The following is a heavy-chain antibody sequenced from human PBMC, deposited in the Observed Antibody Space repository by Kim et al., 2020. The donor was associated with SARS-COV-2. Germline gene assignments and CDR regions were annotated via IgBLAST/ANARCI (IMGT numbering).Heavy chain of an antibody. J-gene: IGHJ4*02. CDR1: GYSFTSYW. D-gene: IGHD3-22*01. V-gene: IGHV5-51*01. CDR3: ASIRDYYDSSGPPMPFAFDY. CDR2: IYPGDSDT. Sequence: GESLKISCKGSGYSFTSYWIGWVRQMPGKGLEWMGIIYPGDSDTRYSPSFQGQVTISADKSISTAYLQWSSLKASDTAMYYCASIRDYYDSSGPPMPFAFDYWGQGTLVTVSS.